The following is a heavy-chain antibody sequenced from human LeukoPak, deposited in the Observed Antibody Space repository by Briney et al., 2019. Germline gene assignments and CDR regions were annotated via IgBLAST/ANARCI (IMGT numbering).Heavy chain of an antibody. CDR3: VKEGGVYSRGWFDY. CDR2: ISSNGGST. J-gene: IGHJ4*02. Sequence: TGGSLRLSCSASGFTFSSYAMHWVRQAPGKGLEYVSAISSNGGSTYYADSVKGRFTISRDNSKNTLYLQMSSLRAEDTAVYYCVKEGGVYSRGWFDYWGQGTLVTVSS. D-gene: IGHD6-19*01. V-gene: IGHV3-64D*06. CDR1: GFTFSSYA.